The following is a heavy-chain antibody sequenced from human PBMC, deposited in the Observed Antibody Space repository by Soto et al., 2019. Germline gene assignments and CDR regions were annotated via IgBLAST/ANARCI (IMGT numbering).Heavy chain of an antibody. J-gene: IGHJ4*02. CDR1: GFTFSDYY. V-gene: IGHV3-11*05. CDR3: ARGYGSGSYYESYFDY. Sequence: GGSLRLSCAASGFTFSDYYMSWIRQAPGKGLEWGSYISSSNSYTNYADSVKGRFTISRDNAKNSLYLQMNSLRAEVTAVYYCARGYGSGSYYESYFDYWGQGT. CDR2: ISSSNSYT. D-gene: IGHD3-10*01.